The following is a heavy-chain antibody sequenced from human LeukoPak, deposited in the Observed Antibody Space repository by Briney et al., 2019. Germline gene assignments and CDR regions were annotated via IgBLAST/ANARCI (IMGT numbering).Heavy chain of an antibody. Sequence: PSGTLSLTCAVSGGSTSSSNWWSWVRQPPGKGLEWIGSIYYSGSTYYNPSLKSRVTISVDTSKNQFSLKLSSVTAADTAVYYCARRGTGNRGAFDIWGQGTMVTVSS. CDR2: IYYSGST. J-gene: IGHJ3*02. V-gene: IGHV4-4*02. CDR1: GGSTSSSNW. D-gene: IGHD1-14*01. CDR3: ARRGTGNRGAFDI.